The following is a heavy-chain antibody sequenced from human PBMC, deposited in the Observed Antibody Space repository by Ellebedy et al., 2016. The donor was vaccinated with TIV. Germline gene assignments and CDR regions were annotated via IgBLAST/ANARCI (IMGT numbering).Heavy chain of an antibody. Sequence: GESLKISXPTSGIRFGDFFMSWVRQAPGRGLQWVSTISAGGDDTYLADSVKGRFTISRDNSRNILYLQMRSLRDEDSAIYYCREGHYSDVWGQGTQVTVSA. J-gene: IGHJ4*02. CDR2: ISAGGDDT. CDR3: REGHYSDV. V-gene: IGHV3-23*01. CDR1: GIRFGDFF.